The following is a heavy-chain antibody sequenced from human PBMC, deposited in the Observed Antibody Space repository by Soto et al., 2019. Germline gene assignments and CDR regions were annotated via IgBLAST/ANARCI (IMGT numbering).Heavy chain of an antibody. CDR1: GFPFSSRA. Sequence: EVQLLESGGGLVQPGGSLRLSCAASGFPFSSRAMSWVRQAPGKGLEWVSAISGSGTITYYADSVKGRFTISRDTSKNTLYLQINSLRAYDTAVYYCAEWARYCSGADCRAWGQGTLVTVSS. D-gene: IGHD2-15*01. V-gene: IGHV3-23*01. CDR3: AEWARYCSGADCRA. CDR2: ISGSGTIT. J-gene: IGHJ5*02.